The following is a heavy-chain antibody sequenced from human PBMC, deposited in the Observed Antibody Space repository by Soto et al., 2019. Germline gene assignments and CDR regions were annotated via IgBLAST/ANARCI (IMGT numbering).Heavy chain of an antibody. CDR1: GFTFSSYS. Sequence: GGSLRLSCAASGFTFSSYSMNWVRQAPGKGLEWVSYISSSSSTIYYADSVKGRFTISRDNAKNSLYLQMNSLRAEDTAVYYCARDLRYSQRFLAYWGQGTLVTVSS. CDR2: ISSSSSTI. V-gene: IGHV3-48*01. J-gene: IGHJ4*02. D-gene: IGHD3-3*01. CDR3: ARDLRYSQRFLAY.